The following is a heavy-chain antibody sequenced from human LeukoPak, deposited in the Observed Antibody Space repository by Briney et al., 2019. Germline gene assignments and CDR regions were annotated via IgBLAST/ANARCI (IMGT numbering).Heavy chain of an antibody. CDR2: INHSGST. CDR3: TRGRPKGI. CDR1: GGSFSGYY. Sequence: PSETLSLTCAVYGGSFSGYYWSWTRQPPGKGLEWIGEINHSGSTNYNPSLKSRVTILVDTSKNQFSLKLSSVTAADTAVYYCTRGRPKGIWGQGTMVTVSS. J-gene: IGHJ3*02. V-gene: IGHV4-34*01.